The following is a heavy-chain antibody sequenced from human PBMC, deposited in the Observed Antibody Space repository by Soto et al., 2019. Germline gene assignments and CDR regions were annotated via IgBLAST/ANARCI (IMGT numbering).Heavy chain of an antibody. CDR1: GLPFSDFG. J-gene: IGHJ4*02. Sequence: QVQLVQSAGGVVQPGKSLRLSCEVSGLPFSDFGMHWVRQAPGKGLEWVAVIWYDGANAYYADSVKGRFSVSRDNSKNTLYLEMNSLRAEDTAVYVCARDPLLIGGPSGRMGGYCDFWGQGDLVTVSS. CDR3: ARDPLLIGGPSGRMGGYCDF. V-gene: IGHV3-33*01. D-gene: IGHD3-10*01. CDR2: IWYDGANA.